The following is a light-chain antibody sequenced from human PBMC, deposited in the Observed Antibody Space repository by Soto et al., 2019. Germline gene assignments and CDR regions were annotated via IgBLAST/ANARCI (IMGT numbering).Light chain of an antibody. J-gene: IGKJ5*01. CDR3: QKYNNWPQIN. V-gene: IGKV3-15*01. Sequence: ELLLPQSHAPLSFAPGDLAALSFLSSHSVSINLACYQKKPGQAPRLIIYGASTRATGIPHMFSGSGSGTEFTLTIRSLKSEDFAVYYCQKYNNWPQINFGNGQRLVIK. CDR2: GAS. CDR1: HSVSIN.